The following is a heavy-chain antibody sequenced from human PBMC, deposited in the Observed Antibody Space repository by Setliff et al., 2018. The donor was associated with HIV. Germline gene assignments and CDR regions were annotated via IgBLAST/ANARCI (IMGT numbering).Heavy chain of an antibody. CDR3: ARRAYCSSTTCFDN. D-gene: IGHD2-2*01. CDR2: IKQDGSYK. Sequence: PGGSLRLSCAASGFTFSSYWMNWVRQAPGKGLEWVANIKQDGSYKNYAESVKGRFTISRDTSKNTLYLQMNSLRAEDTAVYYCARRAYCSSTTCFDNWGQGTLVTVSS. J-gene: IGHJ4*02. CDR1: GFTFSSYW. V-gene: IGHV3-7*01.